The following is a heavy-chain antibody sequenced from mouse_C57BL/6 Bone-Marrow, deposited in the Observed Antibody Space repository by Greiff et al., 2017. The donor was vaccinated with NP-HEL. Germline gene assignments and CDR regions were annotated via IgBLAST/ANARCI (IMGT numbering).Heavy chain of an antibody. Sequence: QVQLQQPGAELVRPGTSVKLSCKASGYTFTSYWMHWVKQRPGQGLEWIGVIDPSDSYTNYNQKFKGKATLTVDTSSSPAYMQLSSLTSEDSAVYYCADDGYYGYFDYWGQGTTLTVSS. CDR1: GYTFTSYW. J-gene: IGHJ2*01. D-gene: IGHD2-3*01. V-gene: IGHV1-59*01. CDR3: ADDGYYGYFDY. CDR2: IDPSDSYT.